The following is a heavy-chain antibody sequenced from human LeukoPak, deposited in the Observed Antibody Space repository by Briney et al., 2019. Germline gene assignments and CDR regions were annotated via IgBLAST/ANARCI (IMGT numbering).Heavy chain of an antibody. CDR1: GYTFTRNA. D-gene: IGHD4-17*01. J-gene: IGHJ1*01. Sequence: ASVKVPCKASGYTFTRNAISWVRQAPGQGLEWMGWISAYNGNTNYAQKFQGRVTITADKSTSTAYMELSSLRSEDTAVYYCTYGDYGDEVATEYFQHWGQGTLVTVSS. CDR3: TYGDYGDEVATEYFQH. CDR2: ISAYNGNT. V-gene: IGHV1-18*01.